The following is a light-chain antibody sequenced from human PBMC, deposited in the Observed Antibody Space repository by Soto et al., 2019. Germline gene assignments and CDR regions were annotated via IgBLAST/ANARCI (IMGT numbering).Light chain of an antibody. J-gene: IGLJ1*01. Sequence: QSVLTPPPSASGSPGQSVTISCTGTSSDVGAYIFVSWYQQHPGKAPKLMVYDVNRRPPGVPDRFFGSKSGNTASLTVSGLQAEDEADYYCVSFAGGTYVFGTWTNVTVL. CDR3: VSFAGGTYV. CDR2: DVN. V-gene: IGLV2-8*01. CDR1: SSDVGAYIF.